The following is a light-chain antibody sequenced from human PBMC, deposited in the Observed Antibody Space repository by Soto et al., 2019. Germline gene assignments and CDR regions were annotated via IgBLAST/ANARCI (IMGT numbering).Light chain of an antibody. CDR1: QSISSY. J-gene: IGKJ4*01. CDR2: AAS. CDR3: QQSYRTPLT. V-gene: IGKV1-39*01. Sequence: DIQMTQSPSSLSASVGDRVTITCRASQSISSYVNWYQQKPGKAPKLLIYAASRLQSGVPSRFSGSGSGTDFTLTISSLQPEDFATYYCQQSYRTPLTFGGGTKVEIK.